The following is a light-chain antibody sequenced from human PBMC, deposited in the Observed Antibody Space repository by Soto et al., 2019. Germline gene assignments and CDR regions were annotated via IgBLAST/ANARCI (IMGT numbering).Light chain of an antibody. J-gene: IGKJ5*01. CDR2: AAS. V-gene: IGKV1-5*01. CDR1: ESIDNW. CDR3: QQLHDYPIT. Sequence: DIQMTQSPSTLPASVGDTVTITCRASESIDNWLAWYQQKPGKAPKLLIFAASSLESGVPSRFSGSGSGTEFTLTISSLQPEDFATYYCQQLHDYPITFGQGTRLEIK.